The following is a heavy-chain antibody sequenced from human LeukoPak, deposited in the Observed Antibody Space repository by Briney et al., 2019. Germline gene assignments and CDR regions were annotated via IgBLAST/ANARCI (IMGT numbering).Heavy chain of an antibody. D-gene: IGHD3-3*01. V-gene: IGHV1-8*01. CDR1: GYTFTSYD. CDR3: ARGDSEIFGVVIYDH. J-gene: IGHJ4*02. Sequence: ASVKVSCKASGYTFTSYDINWVRQATGQGLEWMGWMNPNSGNTGYAQKFQGRVTMTRNTSISTAYMELSSLRSEDTAVYYCARGDSEIFGVVIYDHWGQGTLVTVSS. CDR2: MNPNSGNT.